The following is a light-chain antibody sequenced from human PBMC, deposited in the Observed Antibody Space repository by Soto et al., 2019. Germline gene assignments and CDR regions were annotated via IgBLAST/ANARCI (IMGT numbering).Light chain of an antibody. Sequence: QSVLTQPPSASGTPGQRVTIYCSGSSSNIGSNYVYWYQQLPGTAPKLLIYRNNQRPSGVPDRFSGSKSGTSASLAISWLRSEDEADYYCAAWDDSLSGFDVFGTGTKLTVL. CDR3: AAWDDSLSGFDV. V-gene: IGLV1-47*01. CDR2: RNN. J-gene: IGLJ1*01. CDR1: SSNIGSNY.